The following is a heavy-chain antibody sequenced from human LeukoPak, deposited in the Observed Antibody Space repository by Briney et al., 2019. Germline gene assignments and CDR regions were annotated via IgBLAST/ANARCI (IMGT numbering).Heavy chain of an antibody. D-gene: IGHD3-22*01. Sequence: SETLSLTCTVSGGSIGSNSYYWGWIRQPPGKGLEWIGTIYYSGSTYYNPSLKSRVTISVDTSKNQFSLKLSSVTAADTAVYYCARVDYYDSSGMIRPPGGSFFDYWGQGTLVTVSS. V-gene: IGHV4-39*07. CDR2: IYYSGST. CDR3: ARVDYYDSSGMIRPPGGSFFDY. J-gene: IGHJ4*02. CDR1: GGSIGSNSYY.